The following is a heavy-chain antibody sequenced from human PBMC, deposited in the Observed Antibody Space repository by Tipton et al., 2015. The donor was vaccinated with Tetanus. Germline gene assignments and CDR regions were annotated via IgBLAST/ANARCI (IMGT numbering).Heavy chain of an antibody. CDR2: IYYSGST. D-gene: IGHD7-27*01. CDR1: GGSISSYY. V-gene: IGHV4-59*01. J-gene: IGHJ4*02. Sequence: LRLSCTVSGGSISSYYWSWIRQPPGKGLEWIGYIYYSGSTNYNPSLKSRVTISVDTSKNQFSLKLSSVTAADTAVYYCAGVHNWGSRGYFDYWGQGTLVTVSS. CDR3: AGVHNWGSRGYFDY.